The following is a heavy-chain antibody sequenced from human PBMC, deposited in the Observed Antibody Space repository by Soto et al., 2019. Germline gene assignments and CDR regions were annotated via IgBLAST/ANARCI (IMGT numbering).Heavy chain of an antibody. J-gene: IGHJ5*02. Sequence: QVQLVQSGADVKKPGASVKVYCKASVEIFPNFGFNWVRHSHGQGLGCGGWMRANGGYTGQAQKFLGRVTMTRDTSMSPFYMELAILSAVDTVVYYCARYLNGQGLKAWGQGTLVIVSP. CDR1: VEIFPNFG. CDR3: ARYLNGQGLKA. V-gene: IGHV1-8*01. D-gene: IGHD2-8*01. CDR2: MRANGGYT.